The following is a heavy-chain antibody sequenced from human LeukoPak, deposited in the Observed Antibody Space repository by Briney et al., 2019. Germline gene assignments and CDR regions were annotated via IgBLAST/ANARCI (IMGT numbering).Heavy chain of an antibody. J-gene: IGHJ4*02. CDR1: GYTFTRYY. CDR3: ARKSIALDY. V-gene: IGHV1-46*01. CDR2: INPSGGST. Sequence: ASVKVSCKASGYTFTRYYMHWVRQARGQGLEWMGIINPSGGSTSYAQKFQGRVTMTRDMSTSTVYMELSSLRSEDTAVYYCARKSIALDYWGQGTLVTVSS.